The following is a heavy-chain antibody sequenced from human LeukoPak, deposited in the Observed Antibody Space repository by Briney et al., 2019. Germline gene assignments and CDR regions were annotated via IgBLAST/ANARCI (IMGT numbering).Heavy chain of an antibody. Sequence: LGGSLRLSCAASGFTFSSYSMNWVRQAPGKGLEWVSSISSSSSYIYYADSVKGRFTISRDNAKNSLYLQMNNLRAEDTAVYYCARGGTRGYSYGSFDYWGQGTLVTVSS. CDR1: GFTFSSYS. D-gene: IGHD5-18*01. J-gene: IGHJ4*02. CDR2: ISSSSSYI. CDR3: ARGGTRGYSYGSFDY. V-gene: IGHV3-21*01.